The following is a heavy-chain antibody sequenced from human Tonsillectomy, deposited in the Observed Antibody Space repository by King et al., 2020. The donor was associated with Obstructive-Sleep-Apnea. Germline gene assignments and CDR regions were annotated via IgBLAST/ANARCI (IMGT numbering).Heavy chain of an antibody. CDR2: NSYDGSNK. CDR3: ARVLQWVDY. D-gene: IGHD6-19*01. Sequence: VQLVESGGGVVQPGRSLRLSCAASGFTFSSYAMQLVRQAPGKGLEWWAVNSYDGSNKYYADPVNGRFTISRDNSKNTLYVQMNSLRAEDTAVYYCARVLQWVDYWGQGTLVTVSS. V-gene: IGHV3-30*04. J-gene: IGHJ4*02. CDR1: GFTFSSYA.